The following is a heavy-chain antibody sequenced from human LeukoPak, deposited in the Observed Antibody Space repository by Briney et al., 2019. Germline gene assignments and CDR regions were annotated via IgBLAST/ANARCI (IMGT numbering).Heavy chain of an antibody. J-gene: IGHJ3*02. V-gene: IGHV3-23*01. Sequence: GGSLRLSCAASGFTFSSYAMSWVRQAPGKGLEWVSAIGGSGGSTYYADSVKGRFTISRDNSKNTLYLQVNSLRAEDTAVYYCAKEEYYYGVAFDIWGQGTMVTVSS. CDR1: GFTFSSYA. D-gene: IGHD3-10*01. CDR3: AKEEYYYGVAFDI. CDR2: IGGSGGST.